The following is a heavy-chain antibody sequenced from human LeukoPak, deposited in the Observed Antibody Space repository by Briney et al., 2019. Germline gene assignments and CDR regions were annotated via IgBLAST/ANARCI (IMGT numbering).Heavy chain of an antibody. CDR3: ARNLLHLGELSWYYFDY. Sequence: SVKVSCKASGRTFSSYAISWVRQAPGQGLEWMGGIIPIFGTANYAQKFQGRVTITADESTSTAYMELSSLRSEDTAVYYCARNLLHLGELSWYYFDYWGQGTLVTVSS. CDR2: IIPIFGTA. V-gene: IGHV1-69*01. J-gene: IGHJ4*02. D-gene: IGHD3-16*02. CDR1: GRTFSSYA.